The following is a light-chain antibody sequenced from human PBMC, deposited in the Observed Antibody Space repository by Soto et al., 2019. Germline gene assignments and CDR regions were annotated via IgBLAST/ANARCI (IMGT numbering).Light chain of an antibody. CDR2: GAS. Sequence: EIVLTQSPGTLSLSPGGRATLSFRSSQSVTITYLAWYQQKPGQAPRLLIYGASSRATGIPDRFSGAGSGTDFTLTISRLEPEDFAVYYCQQYGSTPRTFGQGTKVDIK. J-gene: IGKJ1*01. V-gene: IGKV3-20*01. CDR3: QQYGSTPRT. CDR1: QSVTITY.